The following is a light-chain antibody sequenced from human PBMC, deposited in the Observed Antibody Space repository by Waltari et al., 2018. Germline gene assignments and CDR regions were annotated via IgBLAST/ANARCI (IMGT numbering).Light chain of an antibody. V-gene: IGKV3-15*01. Sequence: ETLMTQSLATLSVSPGERATLSSRSSPTVNSNLAWYQHKRCQHPSLLIYGASARATGVPARFRGGGSGTEVNFTIRGLESEDFAVYECEKYNSWSGTFGGGTKVEMK. CDR1: PTVNSN. CDR3: EKYNSWSGT. J-gene: IGKJ4*01. CDR2: GAS.